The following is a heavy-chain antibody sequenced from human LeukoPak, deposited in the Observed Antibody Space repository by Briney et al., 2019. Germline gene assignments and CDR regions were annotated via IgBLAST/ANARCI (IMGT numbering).Heavy chain of an antibody. D-gene: IGHD6-19*01. CDR2: RKQDGSEK. J-gene: IGHJ5*02. Sequence: GGSLRLSCAASGFTFSSYWMSWVRQAPGKGLEWVANRKQDGSEKYYVDSVKGRFTICRDNAKNSLYLQMNSLRAEDTAVYYCARCTRSVADGTAFAPWGQGTLVTVYS. CDR3: ARCTRSVADGTAFAP. V-gene: IGHV3-7*01. CDR1: GFTFSSYW.